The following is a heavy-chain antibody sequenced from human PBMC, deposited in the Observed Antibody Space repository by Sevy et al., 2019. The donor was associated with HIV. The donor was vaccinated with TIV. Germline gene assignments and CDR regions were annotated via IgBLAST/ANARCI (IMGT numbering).Heavy chain of an antibody. CDR3: ARVIGDYWTVDY. J-gene: IGHJ4*02. CDR2: INPNSGGT. D-gene: IGHD4-17*01. CDR1: GYTFTGYY. Sequence: ASVKVSCKASGYTFTGYYMHWVRQAPGQGLEWMGWINPNSGGTNYAQKFQGRVTMTRGTSIRTAYMELSRLRSDDTAVYYCARVIGDYWTVDYWGQGTLVTVSS. V-gene: IGHV1-2*02.